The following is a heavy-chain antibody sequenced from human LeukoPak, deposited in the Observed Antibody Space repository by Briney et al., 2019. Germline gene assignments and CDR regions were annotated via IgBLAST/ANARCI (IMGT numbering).Heavy chain of an antibody. D-gene: IGHD5-24*01. CDR2: ISWNSGSI. CDR1: GFTFDDYA. V-gene: IGHV3-9*01. J-gene: IGHJ6*03. Sequence: PGGSLRLSCAASGFTFDDYAMHWVRQAPGKGLEWVSGISWNSGSIGYADSVKGRFTISRDNAKNSLYLQMNSLRAEDTAVYYCARWGSSTGYYYMDVWGKGTTVTVSS. CDR3: ARWGSSTGYYYMDV.